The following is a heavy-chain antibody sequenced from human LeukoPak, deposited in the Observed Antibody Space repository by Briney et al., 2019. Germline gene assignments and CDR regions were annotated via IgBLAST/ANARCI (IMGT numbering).Heavy chain of an antibody. D-gene: IGHD6-19*01. J-gene: IGHJ4*02. Sequence: GGSLRLSCAASGFTFSSYAMSWVRQAPGKRLEWVSAISGSGGSTYYADSVKGRFTISRDNPKNTLYLQMNSLRAEDTAVYYCAKDLRIAVAAHDYWGQGTLVTVSS. CDR3: AKDLRIAVAAHDY. CDR1: GFTFSSYA. CDR2: ISGSGGST. V-gene: IGHV3-23*01.